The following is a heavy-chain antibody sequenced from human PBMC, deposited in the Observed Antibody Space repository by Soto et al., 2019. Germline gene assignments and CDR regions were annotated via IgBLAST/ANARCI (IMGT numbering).Heavy chain of an antibody. V-gene: IGHV3-23*01. CDR2: FRTGADDGTT. Sequence: PGGSLRLSCAASGFTFSSYSMSWVRPAPGKGLEWVSGFRTGADDGTTYYADSVKGRFTISRDISKNTLFLQMNSLRAEDTAIYYCAKKVNSGPGSQYFDSWRQGTLVTVSS. D-gene: IGHD3-10*01. CDR3: AKKVNSGPGSQYFDS. J-gene: IGHJ4*02. CDR1: GFTFSSYS.